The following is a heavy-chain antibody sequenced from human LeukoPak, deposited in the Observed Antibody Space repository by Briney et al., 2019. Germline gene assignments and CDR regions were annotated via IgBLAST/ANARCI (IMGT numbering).Heavy chain of an antibody. J-gene: IGHJ2*01. CDR2: ISSGSIHI. CDR3: ATTPGGDTTGYYPWYFDL. V-gene: IGHV3-21*01. Sequence: GGSLRLSCAASGFTFSTYSMNWVRQAPGKGLEWVSSISSGSIHIYYADSVQGRFTISKDNAKSSLYLQMDGLRAEDTAIYYCATTPGGDTTGYYPWYFDLWGRGTLVTVSS. CDR1: GFTFSTYS. D-gene: IGHD3-22*01.